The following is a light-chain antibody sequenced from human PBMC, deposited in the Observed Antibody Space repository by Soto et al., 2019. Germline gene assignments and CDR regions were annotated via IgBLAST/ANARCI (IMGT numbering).Light chain of an antibody. CDR3: QQYGRSPGLFT. CDR1: QSVSSN. J-gene: IGKJ3*01. V-gene: IGKV3-20*01. Sequence: EIVMTQSPATLSVSPGERATLSCRASQSVSSNLAWYQQKPGQAPRLLIYGVYTRAPGIPDRFSGSGSGTAFTLTISRLEPEDFAVYYCQQYGRSPGLFTFGPGTKVDIK. CDR2: GVY.